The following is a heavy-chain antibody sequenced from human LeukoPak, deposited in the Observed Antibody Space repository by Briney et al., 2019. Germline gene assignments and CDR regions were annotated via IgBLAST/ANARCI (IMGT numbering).Heavy chain of an antibody. CDR3: ARHPTQYYDILTGDAFDI. Sequence: GESLKISCKGSGYSFTSYWIGWVRQMPGKGLEWMGIIYPGDSDTRYSPSFQGQVTISADKSISTAYLQWSSLKASDTAMYYCARHPTQYYDILTGDAFDIWGQGTMVTASS. V-gene: IGHV5-51*01. D-gene: IGHD3-9*01. J-gene: IGHJ3*02. CDR2: IYPGDSDT. CDR1: GYSFTSYW.